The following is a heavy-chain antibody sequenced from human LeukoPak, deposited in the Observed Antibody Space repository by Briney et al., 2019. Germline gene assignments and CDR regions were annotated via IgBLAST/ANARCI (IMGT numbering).Heavy chain of an antibody. V-gene: IGHV5-51*01. CDR2: IYPGDSDT. CDR3: ARRLPTYYYGSDAFDI. CDR1: GYSFTSYW. J-gene: IGHJ3*02. Sequence: GESLKISCKGSGYSFTSYWIGWVRQMPGKGLEWMGIIYPGDSDTRYSPSFQGQVTISADKSISTAYLQWSSLKASDTAMYYCARRLPTYYYGSDAFDIWGQGTMVTVSS. D-gene: IGHD3-10*01.